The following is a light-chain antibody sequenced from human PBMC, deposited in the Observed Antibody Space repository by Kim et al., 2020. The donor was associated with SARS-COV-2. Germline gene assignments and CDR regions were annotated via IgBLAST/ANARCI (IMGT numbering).Light chain of an antibody. V-gene: IGKV1-12*01. Sequence: DIQMTQSPSSVSAFVGDRVTITCRASQGVNRWLAWYQQKPGKAPKLLISTASILESGVPSRFSGSGSGTEFTLTISSLQPEDLATYYCLQHNSYPRTFGQGTKVDIK. CDR3: LQHNSYPRT. CDR1: QGVNRW. CDR2: TAS. J-gene: IGKJ1*01.